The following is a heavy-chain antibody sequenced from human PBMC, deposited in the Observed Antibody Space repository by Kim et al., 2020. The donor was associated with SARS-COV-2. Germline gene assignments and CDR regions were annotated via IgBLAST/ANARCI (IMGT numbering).Heavy chain of an antibody. CDR1: GGSFSGYY. D-gene: IGHD6-13*01. J-gene: IGHJ4*02. V-gene: IGHV4-34*01. CDR2: INHSGST. CDR3: ARGLDHYIAPAGIGWGY. Sequence: PETLSLTCAVYGGSFSGYYWSWIRQPPGKGLEWIGEINHSGSTNYSPSLKSRVTISVDTSKNQFSLKLTSVTAADTAVYYCARGLDHYIAPAGIGWGYWGQGTLVTVSS.